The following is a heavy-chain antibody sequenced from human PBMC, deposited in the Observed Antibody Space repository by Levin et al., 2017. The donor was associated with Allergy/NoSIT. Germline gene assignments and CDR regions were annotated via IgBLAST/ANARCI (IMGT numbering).Heavy chain of an antibody. Sequence: SLKISCAASGFTFDDYAMHWVRQAPGKGLEWVSGISWNSGSIGYADSVKGRFTISRDNAKNSLYLQMNSLRAEDTALYYCAKDWRPGYYLGWFDPWGQGTLVTVSS. CDR3: AKDWRPGYYLGWFDP. J-gene: IGHJ5*02. CDR2: ISWNSGSI. D-gene: IGHD3-16*01. CDR1: GFTFDDYA. V-gene: IGHV3-9*01.